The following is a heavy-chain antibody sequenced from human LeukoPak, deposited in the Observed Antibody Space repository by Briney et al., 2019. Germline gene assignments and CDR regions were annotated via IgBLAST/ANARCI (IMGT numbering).Heavy chain of an antibody. Sequence: GGSLRLSCAASGFTFSDYYMSWIRQAPGKGLEWVSYISSSGSTIYYADSVKGRFTISRDNAKNTLYLQMNSLRAEDTAVYYCARDTLDWSLFDYWGQGTLVTVSS. V-gene: IGHV3-11*04. D-gene: IGHD2-21*01. CDR3: ARDTLDWSLFDY. J-gene: IGHJ4*02. CDR1: GFTFSDYY. CDR2: ISSSGSTI.